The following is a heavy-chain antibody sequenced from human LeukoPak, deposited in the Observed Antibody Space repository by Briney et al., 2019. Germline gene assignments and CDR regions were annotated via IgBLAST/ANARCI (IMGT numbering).Heavy chain of an antibody. D-gene: IGHD2-15*01. CDR1: GFIFNSYA. J-gene: IGHJ4*02. Sequence: GASLRLSCAASGFIFNSYAMRWVRQAPGKGLEWVSAISGSGVTTYYADSVKGRFTISRDNSKNTLYLQMNSLRAEDTAVYYCAKCASLGSFDYWGQGTLVTVSS. CDR2: ISGSGVTT. V-gene: IGHV3-23*01. CDR3: AKCASLGSFDY.